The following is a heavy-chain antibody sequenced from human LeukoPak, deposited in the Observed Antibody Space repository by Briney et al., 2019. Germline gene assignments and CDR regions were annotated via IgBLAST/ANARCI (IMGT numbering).Heavy chain of an antibody. Sequence: GGSLRLSCAASGFTVSSNYMSWVRQAPGKGLGWVSVIYSGGSTYYADSVKGRFTISRDNSKNTLYLQMNSLRAEDTAVYYCARDYHYYDSSGYFPGTGIYYYYGMDVWGQGTTVTVSS. CDR3: ARDYHYYDSSGYFPGTGIYYYYGMDV. CDR2: IYSGGST. CDR1: GFTVSSNY. V-gene: IGHV3-53*01. J-gene: IGHJ6*02. D-gene: IGHD3-22*01.